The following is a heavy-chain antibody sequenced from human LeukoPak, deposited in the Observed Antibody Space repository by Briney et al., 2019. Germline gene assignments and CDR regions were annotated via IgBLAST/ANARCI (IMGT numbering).Heavy chain of an antibody. CDR3: ARSLDYYYYGVDV. Sequence: PSETLSLTCTVSGDSFSSVTDYWAWIRQPPGKGLEWIGEINHSGSTNYNPSLKSRVTISVDTSKNQFSLKLSSVTAADTAVYYCARSLDYYYYGVDVWGQGTTVTVSS. J-gene: IGHJ6*02. D-gene: IGHD1-1*01. CDR1: GDSFSSVTDY. CDR2: INHSGST. V-gene: IGHV4-34*01.